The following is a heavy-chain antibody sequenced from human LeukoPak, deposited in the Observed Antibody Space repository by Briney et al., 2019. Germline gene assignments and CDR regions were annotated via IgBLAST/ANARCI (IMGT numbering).Heavy chain of an antibody. CDR3: ARGRRQQLPFDY. V-gene: IGHV4-39*07. CDR2: IYSGGST. Sequence: SETLSLTCTVSGGSISSSSYYWGWIRQPPGKGLEWIGTIYSGGSTYYNPSLKSRVTISVDTSNNQFSLKLTSVTAADTAVYYCARGRRQQLPFDYWGQGTLVTVSS. D-gene: IGHD6-13*01. J-gene: IGHJ4*02. CDR1: GGSISSSSYY.